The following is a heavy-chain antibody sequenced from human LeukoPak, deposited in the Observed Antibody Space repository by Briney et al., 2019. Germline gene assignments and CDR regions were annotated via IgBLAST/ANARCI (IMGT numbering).Heavy chain of an antibody. V-gene: IGHV3-21*04. Sequence: GGSLRLSCAASGFTFSSYSMTWVRQAPGKGLEWVSSISSSSSYIYYADSVKGRFTISRDNSKNTLYLQMNSLRAEDTAVYYCARGGYSYGLMYYFDYWGQGTLVTVSS. D-gene: IGHD5-18*01. CDR2: ISSSSSYI. J-gene: IGHJ4*02. CDR3: ARGGYSYGLMYYFDY. CDR1: GFTFSSYS.